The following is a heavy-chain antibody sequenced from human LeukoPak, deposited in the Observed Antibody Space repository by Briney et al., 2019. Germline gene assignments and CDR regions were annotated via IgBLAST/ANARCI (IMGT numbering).Heavy chain of an antibody. CDR3: ARDLGVSSLNWFDP. CDR2: IYYSGST. J-gene: IGHJ5*02. Sequence: SETLSLTCTVSGGSISSYYWSWIRQPPGKGLEWIGYIYYSGSTSYNPSLKRRVTISVQTSKNQFSLRLRSMTAADTAVYYCARDLGVSSLNWFDPWGQGTLVTVSS. V-gene: IGHV4-59*12. CDR1: GGSISSYY.